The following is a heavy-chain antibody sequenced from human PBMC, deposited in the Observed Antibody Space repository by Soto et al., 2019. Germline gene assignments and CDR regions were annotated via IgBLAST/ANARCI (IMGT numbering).Heavy chain of an antibody. CDR3: AREEYYDFGSGYYRGAFDI. D-gene: IGHD3-3*01. J-gene: IGHJ3*02. CDR1: GFTFSSYS. CDR2: ISSSSSYI. Sequence: EVQLVESGGGLVKPGGSLRLSCAASGFTFSSYSMNWVRQAPGKGLEWVSSISSSSSYIYYADSVKGRFTISRDNAKNSLYLQMNSLRAEDTAVYYCAREEYYDFGSGYYRGAFDIWGQGTMVTVSS. V-gene: IGHV3-21*01.